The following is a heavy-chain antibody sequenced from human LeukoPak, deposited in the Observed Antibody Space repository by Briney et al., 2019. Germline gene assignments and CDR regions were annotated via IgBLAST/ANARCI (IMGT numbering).Heavy chain of an antibody. J-gene: IGHJ4*02. D-gene: IGHD3-22*01. CDR2: INPNSGGT. V-gene: IGHV1-2*02. CDR1: GYIFTGYH. Sequence: ASVKVSCKASGYIFTGYHIHWGRQAPGQGLEWMGLINPNSGGTNYAQKFQGRVSMTMDTPISTAYMELSRLSSDDTAVYYCARDLDTYYYDSSAYSSREDYWGQGTLVTVSS. CDR3: ARDLDTYYYDSSAYSSREDY.